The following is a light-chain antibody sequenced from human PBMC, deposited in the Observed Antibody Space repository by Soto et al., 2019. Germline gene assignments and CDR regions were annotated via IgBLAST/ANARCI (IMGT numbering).Light chain of an antibody. CDR3: QKYDSAPWT. CDR1: QGIRNY. J-gene: IGKJ1*01. CDR2: GAS. V-gene: IGKV1-27*01. Sequence: EIQMTQSPSSLSASVGDRVTITCRASQGIRNYLAWYQQKPGKVPKLLIYGASTLQSGVPSRLSGSGSGTDFTLIINSLQPEDGATYYCQKYDSAPWTFGQGTKVEI.